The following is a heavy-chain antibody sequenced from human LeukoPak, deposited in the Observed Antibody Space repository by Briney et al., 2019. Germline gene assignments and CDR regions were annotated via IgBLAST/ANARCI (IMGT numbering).Heavy chain of an antibody. V-gene: IGHV1-8*03. Sequence: ASVKVSCKASGYTFTSYDINWVRQATGQGLEWMGWMNTNSGNTGYPQRFQGRVTITRNTSISTAYMELSSLRSEDTAVYYCARFSGSYYGSGAFDIWGQGTIITVSS. CDR2: MNTNSGNT. J-gene: IGHJ3*02. D-gene: IGHD1-26*01. CDR3: ARFSGSYYGSGAFDI. CDR1: GYTFTSYD.